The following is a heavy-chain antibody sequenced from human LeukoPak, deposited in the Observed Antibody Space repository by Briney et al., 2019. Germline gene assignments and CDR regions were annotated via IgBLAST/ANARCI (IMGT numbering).Heavy chain of an antibody. CDR2: IYYKGKN. CDR3: AREGGNYLGDAFDI. V-gene: IGHV4-59*01. J-gene: IGHJ3*02. Sequence: SETLSLNCTVSGDSIRSYYWSWIRLPPGMRLEWNGYIYYKGKNNYNPSIKSRVTISLDTSNHQFSLKLRSVTAADTAVYYCAREGGNYLGDAFDIWGQGKMVTVSS. D-gene: IGHD1-7*01. CDR1: GDSIRSYY.